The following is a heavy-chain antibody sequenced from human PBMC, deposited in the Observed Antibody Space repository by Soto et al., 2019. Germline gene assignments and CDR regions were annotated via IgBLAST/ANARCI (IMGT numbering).Heavy chain of an antibody. CDR3: AREYGGYLTWYCEL. Sequence: EVQLVASGGGLVQPGGSLRLSCEASGFTFGSYWMNWVRQAPGKGLEWVANIKQDGGEKYYVDSVKGRFTISRDNAKNSLYLQMNILTAEDTAVYYCAREYGGYLTWYCELWGRGTPVTVS. D-gene: IGHD5-12*01. CDR1: GFTFGSYW. J-gene: IGHJ2*01. CDR2: IKQDGGEK. V-gene: IGHV3-7*03.